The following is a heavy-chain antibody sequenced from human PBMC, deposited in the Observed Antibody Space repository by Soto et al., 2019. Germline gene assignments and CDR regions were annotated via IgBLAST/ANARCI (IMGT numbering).Heavy chain of an antibody. D-gene: IGHD3-22*01. CDR3: AGCVLGYVLGGYCDSSGYYGFEY. Sequence: GASVKVSCKASGGAFSSYAISWVGPAPGQGLEWMGGIIPIFGPANYAQKFQGRVTITADESTSTAYMELSSLRSEDTAVYYCAGCVLGYVLGGYCDSSGYYGFEYWAQGTLVTVSS. CDR1: GGAFSSYA. J-gene: IGHJ4*02. CDR2: IIPIFGPA. V-gene: IGHV1-69*13.